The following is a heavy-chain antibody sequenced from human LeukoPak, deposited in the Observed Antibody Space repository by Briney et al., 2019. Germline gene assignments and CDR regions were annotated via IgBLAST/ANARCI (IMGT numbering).Heavy chain of an antibody. Sequence: GGSLRLSCAASGFTFSSYAMSWVRQAPGKGLEWVSAISGSGGSTYYADSVKGRFTISRDNSKNTLYLQMNSLRAEDTAVYYGAKKSGYYGSGSSDYWCQGTVVTVS. D-gene: IGHD3-10*01. CDR1: GFTFSSYA. J-gene: IGHJ4*02. V-gene: IGHV3-23*01. CDR3: AKKSGYYGSGSSDY. CDR2: ISGSGGST.